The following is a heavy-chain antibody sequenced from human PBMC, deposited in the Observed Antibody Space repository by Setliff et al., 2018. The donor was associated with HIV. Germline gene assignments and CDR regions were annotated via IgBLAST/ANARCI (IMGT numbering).Heavy chain of an antibody. V-gene: IGHV1-46*01. CDR2: VDPSGGST. Sequence: ASVKVSCKASGYIFTSYYMHWLRLVPGQGLEWMGIVDPSGGSTHYAQKFEGRVTMTRDTSTSTFHMELSSLTSEDRAIYYCARDGRAVTSLMVVVSLKNGMDVWGQGTTVTVSS. D-gene: IGHD3-22*01. CDR1: GYIFTSYY. CDR3: ARDGRAVTSLMVVVSLKNGMDV. J-gene: IGHJ6*02.